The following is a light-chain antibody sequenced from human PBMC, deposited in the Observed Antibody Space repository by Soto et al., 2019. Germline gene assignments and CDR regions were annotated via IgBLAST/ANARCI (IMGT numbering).Light chain of an antibody. J-gene: IGKJ2*02. CDR3: QQYGSSSPPCT. CDR1: QSVSSSY. Sequence: EIVLTQSPGTLSLSPGERATLSCRASQSVSSSYLAWYQQKPGQAPRLLIYGASSRATGIPDRFSGSGSGTDFTLTISRLEPEDFAVYYCQQYGSSSPPCTFGQGTKLEIK. CDR2: GAS. V-gene: IGKV3-20*01.